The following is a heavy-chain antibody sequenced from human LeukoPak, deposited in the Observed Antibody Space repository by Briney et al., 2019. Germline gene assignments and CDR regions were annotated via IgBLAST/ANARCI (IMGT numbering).Heavy chain of an antibody. Sequence: GGSLRLSCAASGFTVSSNYMSWVRQAPGKGLEWVSAISGSGGSTYYADSVKGRFTISRDNSMNTLYLQMDSLRAEDTAVYYCAKEGDYYDSSGYYSYWGQGTLVTVSS. CDR2: ISGSGGST. J-gene: IGHJ4*02. D-gene: IGHD3-22*01. CDR3: AKEGDYYDSSGYYSY. V-gene: IGHV3-23*01. CDR1: GFTVSSNY.